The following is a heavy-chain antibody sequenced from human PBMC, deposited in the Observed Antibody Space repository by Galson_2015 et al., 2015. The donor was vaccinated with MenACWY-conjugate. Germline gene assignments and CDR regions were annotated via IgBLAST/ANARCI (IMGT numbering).Heavy chain of an antibody. Sequence: SLRLSCAASGFTVGNNYMTWVRQAPGKGLEWVSVIHSDGTTYYADSVKGRFTISRDNSKNTLYLQLNSLRSEDTAVYYCARDTHTWFRADYWGQGTLVTVSS. CDR3: ARDTHTWFRADY. J-gene: IGHJ4*02. CDR2: IHSDGTT. CDR1: GFTVGNNY. V-gene: IGHV3-53*05. D-gene: IGHD3-10*01.